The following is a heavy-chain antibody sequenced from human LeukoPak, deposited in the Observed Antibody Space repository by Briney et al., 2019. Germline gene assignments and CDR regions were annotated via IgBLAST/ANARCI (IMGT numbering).Heavy chain of an antibody. D-gene: IGHD3-22*01. CDR1: GFTFSSYA. CDR2: ISYDGSNK. J-gene: IGHJ4*02. CDR3: ARAANYYDSSGSPLSDY. V-gene: IGHV3-30-3*01. Sequence: PGGSLRLSCAASGFTFSSYAMHWVRQAPGKGLEWVAVISYDGSNKYYADSVKGRFTISRDNSKNTLYLQMNSLRAEDTAAYYCARAANYYDSSGSPLSDYWGQGTLVTVSS.